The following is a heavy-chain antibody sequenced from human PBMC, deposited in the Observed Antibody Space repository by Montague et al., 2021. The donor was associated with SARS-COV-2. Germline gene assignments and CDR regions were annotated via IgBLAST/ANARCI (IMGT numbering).Heavy chain of an antibody. V-gene: IGHV4-39*01. J-gene: IGHJ5*02. CDR3: ARQEPIVVVVAAARGWFDP. Sequence: SETLSLTCTVSGGSISSSSYYWGWIHQPPGKGLEWIGSIYYSGSTYYNPSLKSRVTISVDASKNQFSLKLSSVTAADTAVYYCARQEPIVVVVAAARGWFDPWGQGTLVTVSS. CDR2: IYYSGST. D-gene: IGHD2-15*01. CDR1: GGSISSSSYY.